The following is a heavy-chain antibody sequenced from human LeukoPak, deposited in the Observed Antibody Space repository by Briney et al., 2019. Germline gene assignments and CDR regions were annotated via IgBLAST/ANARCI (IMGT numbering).Heavy chain of an antibody. CDR2: IYYSGST. D-gene: IGHD3-3*01. CDR1: GGSISSYY. J-gene: IGHJ4*02. CDR3: ARVRFWSGYSFFDY. V-gene: IGHV4-59*01. Sequence: SETLSLTCTVSGGSISSYYWSWIRQPPGKGLEWIGYIYYSGSTNYNPSLKSRVTISVDTSKNQFSLKLSSVTAADTAVYYCARVRFWSGYSFFDYWGQGTLVTVSS.